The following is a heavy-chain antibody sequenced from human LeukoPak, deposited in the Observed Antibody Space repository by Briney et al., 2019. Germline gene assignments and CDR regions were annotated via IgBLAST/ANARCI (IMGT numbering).Heavy chain of an antibody. CDR2: ISYDGSNK. CDR1: GFTFSSYG. J-gene: IGHJ4*02. CDR3: AKGHGSSGYPDY. D-gene: IGHD3-22*01. Sequence: GRSLRLSCAASGFTFSSYGMHWVRQAPGKGLEWVAVISYDGSNKYYADSVKGRFTISRDNSKNTLYLQMNSLRAEDTAVYYCAKGHGSSGYPDYWGQGTLVTVSS. V-gene: IGHV3-30*18.